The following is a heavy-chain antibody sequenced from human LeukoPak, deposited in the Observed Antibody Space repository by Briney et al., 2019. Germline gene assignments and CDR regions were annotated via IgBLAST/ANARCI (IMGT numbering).Heavy chain of an antibody. Sequence: TLSLTRLVFVGFIRGYYWGWIRLHPHLGREWIGYIYYSGSTSYNPSLKSRVIISRDTSKNQFSLNLSSVTAADTAVYYCARGYTDGWLIGYWGQGTLVTVSS. CDR3: ARGYTDGWLIGY. D-gene: IGHD6-19*01. CDR2: IYYSGST. CDR1: VGFIRGYY. V-gene: IGHV4-59*08. J-gene: IGHJ4*02.